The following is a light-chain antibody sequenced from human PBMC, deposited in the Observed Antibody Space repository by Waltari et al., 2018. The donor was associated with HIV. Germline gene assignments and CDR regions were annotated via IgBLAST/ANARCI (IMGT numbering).Light chain of an antibody. CDR3: QQLKTYVAA. CDR2: SAS. Sequence: DIRLTQSPSSRSASVGDRVTLTCRASQDISTSFAWYQKKPGKAPKLHIYSASTLQTGVPSSFAGGGSGTSFTLTISPLHSEDFAVYYCQQLKTYVAAFGGGTKVEI. CDR1: QDISTS. V-gene: IGKV1-9*01. J-gene: IGKJ4*01.